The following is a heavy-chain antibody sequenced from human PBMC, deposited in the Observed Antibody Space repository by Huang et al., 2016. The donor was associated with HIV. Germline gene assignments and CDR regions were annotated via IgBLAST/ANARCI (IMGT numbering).Heavy chain of an antibody. V-gene: IGHV4-34*01. CDR2: INHRGST. Sequence: QVQLQQWGAGLLKPSETLSLTCAVYGGSFTIYYWTWIRQSPGKGLEWSGEINHRGSTNYNPSLKSRVTLSVETAKTQFSLKVTSLTAADTAVDYCARGSGALWWSPEGYFDLWGRGTLVTVSS. CDR3: ARGSGALWWSPEGYFDL. D-gene: IGHD2-21*01. CDR1: GGSFTIYY. J-gene: IGHJ2*01.